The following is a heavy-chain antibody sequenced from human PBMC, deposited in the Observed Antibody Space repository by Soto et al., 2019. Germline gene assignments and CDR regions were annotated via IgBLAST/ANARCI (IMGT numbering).Heavy chain of an antibody. J-gene: IGHJ4*02. D-gene: IGHD3-22*01. CDR2: MYYSGNA. V-gene: IGHV4-59*01. CDR1: GASISRYY. Sequence: SETLSLTCTVSGASISRYYWSWIRQSPGKGLEWIGYMYYSGNANYNPSLRSRITISVDTSKNQFSLNLNSVTAADTAVYYCAREYPVSSAYFDYWGQGILVTVSS. CDR3: AREYPVSSAYFDY.